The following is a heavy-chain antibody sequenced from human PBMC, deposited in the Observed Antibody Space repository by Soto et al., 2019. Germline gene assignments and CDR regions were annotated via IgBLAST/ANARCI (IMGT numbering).Heavy chain of an antibody. D-gene: IGHD5-12*01. J-gene: IGHJ4*02. CDR1: GFTFSTYS. CDR2: ISSSSSYM. V-gene: IGHV3-21*01. Sequence: GGSLRLSCAASGFTFSTYSMNWVRQAPGKGLEWVSFISSSSSYMNYADSVKGRFTISRDNAKNSLYLQMNSLRAEDTAVYYCAREYSGYDYADYWGQGTLVTVSS. CDR3: AREYSGYDYADY.